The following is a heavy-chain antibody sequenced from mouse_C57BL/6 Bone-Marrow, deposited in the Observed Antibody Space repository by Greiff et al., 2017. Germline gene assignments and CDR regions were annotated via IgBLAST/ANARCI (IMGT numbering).Heavy chain of an antibody. CDR1: GYTFTSYW. Sequence: QVQLQQPGAELVKPGASVKLSCTASGYTFTSYWMHWVKQRPGQGLEWIGMLHPNSGSTNYTEKFQSKATLTVDTSSSTAYLQLSSLTSEDSAVYYCGKSAPKLGRAMDYWGQGTTVTVSS. CDR2: LHPNSGST. V-gene: IGHV1-64*01. D-gene: IGHD4-1*01. CDR3: GKSAPKLGRAMDY. J-gene: IGHJ4*01.